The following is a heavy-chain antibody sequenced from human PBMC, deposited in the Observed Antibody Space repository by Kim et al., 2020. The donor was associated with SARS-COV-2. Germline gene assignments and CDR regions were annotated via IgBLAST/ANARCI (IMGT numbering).Heavy chain of an antibody. CDR1: GFTFSGNA. CDR2: ISGAAYRT. CDR3: AKGRISGSYYYYGMDV. V-gene: IGHV3-23*01. J-gene: IGHJ6*02. D-gene: IGHD3-10*01. Sequence: GGSLRLSCAASGFTFSGNAMNWVRQAPGKGLEWVSAISGAAYRTYYADSVKGRFTISRDNSKNTLDLQMSGLRAEYTAVYYCAKGRISGSYYYYGMDVWGLGTTVIVSS.